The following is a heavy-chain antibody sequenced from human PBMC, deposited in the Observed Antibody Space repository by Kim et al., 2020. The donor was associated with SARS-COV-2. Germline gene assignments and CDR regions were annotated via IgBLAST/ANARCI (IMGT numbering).Heavy chain of an antibody. Sequence: GESLKISCKGSGYSFTSYWIGWVRQMPGKGLEWMGIIYPGDSDTRYSPSFQGQVTISADKSISTAYLQWSSLKASDTAMYYCARLGHKYCSSTSCYSDYYYGMDVWGQGTTVTVSS. CDR2: IYPGDSDT. CDR1: GYSFTSYW. V-gene: IGHV5-51*01. CDR3: ARLGHKYCSSTSCYSDYYYGMDV. D-gene: IGHD2-2*01. J-gene: IGHJ6*02.